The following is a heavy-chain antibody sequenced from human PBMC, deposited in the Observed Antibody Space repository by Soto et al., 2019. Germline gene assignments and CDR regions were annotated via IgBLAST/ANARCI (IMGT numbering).Heavy chain of an antibody. CDR1: GYTFTSYA. D-gene: IGHD3-22*01. J-gene: IGHJ5*02. CDR3: ARDKAPDYYDSSGYVNWFDP. CDR2: INAGNGNT. Sequence: ASVKVSCKASGYTFTSYAMHWVRQAPRQRLEWMGWINAGNGNTKYSQKFQGRVTITRDTSASTAYMELSSLRSEDTAVYYCARDKAPDYYDSSGYVNWFDPWGQGTLVTVSS. V-gene: IGHV1-3*01.